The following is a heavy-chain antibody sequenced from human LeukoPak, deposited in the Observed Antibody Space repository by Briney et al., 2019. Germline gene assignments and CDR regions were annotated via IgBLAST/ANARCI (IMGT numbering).Heavy chain of an antibody. D-gene: IGHD6-13*01. CDR1: GFTFSSYW. V-gene: IGHV3-7*01. CDR3: ASYLIAAAGIYGMDV. CDR2: IKQDGSEK. J-gene: IGHJ6*02. Sequence: PGGSLRLSCAASGFTFSSYWMSWVRQAPGKGLEWVANIKQDGSEKYYVDSVKGRFTISRDNAKNSLYLQMNSLRAKDTAVYYCASYLIAAAGIYGMDVWGQGTTVTVSS.